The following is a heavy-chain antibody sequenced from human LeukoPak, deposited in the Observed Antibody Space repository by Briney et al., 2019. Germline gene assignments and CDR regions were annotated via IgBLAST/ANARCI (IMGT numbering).Heavy chain of an antibody. V-gene: IGHV3-7*01. Sequence: GGSLRLSCAASGFTFSSYWMSWVRQAPGKGLEWVANIKQDGSEKYYVDSVKGRFTISRDNAKNSLYLQMNSLRAEDTAVYYCARDCGGRYYDSSGHNWFDPWGQGTLVTVSS. D-gene: IGHD3-22*01. J-gene: IGHJ5*02. CDR1: GFTFSSYW. CDR2: IKQDGSEK. CDR3: ARDCGGRYYDSSGHNWFDP.